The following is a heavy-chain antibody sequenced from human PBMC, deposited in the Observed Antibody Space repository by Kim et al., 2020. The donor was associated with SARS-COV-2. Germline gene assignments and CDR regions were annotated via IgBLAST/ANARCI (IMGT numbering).Heavy chain of an antibody. CDR1: GGSISSYY. V-gene: IGHV4-59*01. D-gene: IGHD2-15*01. CDR3: ARFGCSGGSCYLGP. J-gene: IGHJ5*02. CDR2: IYYSGST. Sequence: SETLSLTCTVSGGSISSYYWSWIRQPPGKGLEWIGYIYYSGSTNYNPSLKSRVTISVDTSKNQFSLKLSSVTAADTAVYYCARFGCSGGSCYLGPWGQGTLVTVSS.